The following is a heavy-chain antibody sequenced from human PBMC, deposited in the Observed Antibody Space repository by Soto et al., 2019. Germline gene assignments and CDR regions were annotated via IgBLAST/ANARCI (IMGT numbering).Heavy chain of an antibody. J-gene: IGHJ4*02. CDR2: IYHSGST. D-gene: IGHD3-10*01. Sequence: KASETLSLTCAVSGGSISSGGYSWSWIRQPPGKGLEWIGYIYHSGSTYYNPSLKSRVTISVDRSKNQFSLKLSSVTAADTAVYYCASGNFFGQLYGGVSYFDYWGQGTLVTVSS. CDR1: GGSISSGGYS. V-gene: IGHV4-30-2*01. CDR3: ASGNFFGQLYGGVSYFDY.